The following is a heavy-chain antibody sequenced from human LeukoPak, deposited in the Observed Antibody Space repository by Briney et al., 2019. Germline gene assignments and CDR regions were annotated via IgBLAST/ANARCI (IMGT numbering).Heavy chain of an antibody. CDR1: GFTFSSYW. CDR2: INSDGSST. J-gene: IGHJ6*03. V-gene: IGHV3-74*01. CDR3: AGADYYYYMDV. Sequence: GGSLRLSCAASGFTFSSYWMHWVRQAPGKGLVWVSRINSDGSSTSYADSVKGRFTISRDNAKSTLYLQMNSLRAEDTAVYYCAGADYYYYMDVWGKGTTVTVSS.